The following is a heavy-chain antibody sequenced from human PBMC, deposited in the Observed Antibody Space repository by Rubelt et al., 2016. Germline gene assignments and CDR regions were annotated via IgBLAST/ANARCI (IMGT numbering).Heavy chain of an antibody. Sequence: QVQLVQSGAEVKKPGASVKVSCKASGYTFTSYGISWVRQAPGPGLEWMGWISAYNGNTNYSQKRQGRVTMTTDTSKRTAYMELRSLRSDDTAVYYCARYLFTSHYPCDPWGQGTLVSVSS. CDR1: GYTFTSYG. J-gene: IGHJ5*02. CDR2: ISAYNGNT. CDR3: ARYLFTSHYPCDP. D-gene: IGHD3-10*01. V-gene: IGHV1-18*01.